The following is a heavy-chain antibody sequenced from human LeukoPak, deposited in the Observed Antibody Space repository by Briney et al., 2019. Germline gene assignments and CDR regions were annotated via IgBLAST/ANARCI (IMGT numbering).Heavy chain of an antibody. J-gene: IGHJ4*02. CDR2: FIPIFDES. CDR1: EDSFSTHT. Sequence: ASVKVSCKTSEDSFSTHTVSWVRQAPGQGLEWIGGFIPIFDESRYANKFQGRVTITKDDSTNTAYMELSSLRSDDSAVYFCARAYNWGYDYWGQGTLVTVSS. V-gene: IGHV1-69*05. D-gene: IGHD1-1*01. CDR3: ARAYNWGYDY.